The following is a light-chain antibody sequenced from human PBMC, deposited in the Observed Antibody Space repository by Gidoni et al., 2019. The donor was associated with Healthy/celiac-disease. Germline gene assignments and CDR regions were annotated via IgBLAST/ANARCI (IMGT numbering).Light chain of an antibody. CDR1: QSISSW. J-gene: IGKJ2*01. CDR3: QQYNSYPYT. Sequence: DIQMTQSPSTLSASVGDRVTITCRASQSISSWLAWYQQKPGKAPKLLIYKASSLESGVPSRFSGSGSGTEFTLTISSLQPDDFATYYCQQYNSYPYTFGQGTKLETK. V-gene: IGKV1-5*03. CDR2: KAS.